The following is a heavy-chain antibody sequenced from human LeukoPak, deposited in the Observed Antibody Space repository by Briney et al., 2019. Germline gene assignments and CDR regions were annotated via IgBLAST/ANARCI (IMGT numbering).Heavy chain of an antibody. J-gene: IGHJ4*02. CDR3: AKVAPYYYDSSGYPDY. CDR1: GFTFSSYG. V-gene: IGHV3-30*18. CDR2: IPYDGSNK. D-gene: IGHD3-22*01. Sequence: GGSLRLSCAASGFTFSSYGMHWVRQAPGKGLEWVAVIPYDGSNKYYADSVKGRFTISRDNSKNTLYLQMNSLRAEDTAVYYCAKVAPYYYDSSGYPDYWGQGTLVTVSS.